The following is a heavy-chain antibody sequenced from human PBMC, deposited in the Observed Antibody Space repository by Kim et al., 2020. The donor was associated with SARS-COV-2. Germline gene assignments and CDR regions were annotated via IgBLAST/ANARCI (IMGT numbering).Heavy chain of an antibody. CDR2: ISGDTTHT. D-gene: IGHD1-26*01. Sequence: GGSLRLSCAASGSTFSSYAMTWVRQAPGKGLEWVSGISGDTTHTYHAFSVKGRFTISRDNSKSILYLQMNSLRAEDTAIYYCAKDLVENSVSLFYFDFWGRGTLVTVSS. V-gene: IGHV3-23*01. CDR3: AKDLVENSVSLFYFDF. CDR1: GSTFSSYA. J-gene: IGHJ4*02.